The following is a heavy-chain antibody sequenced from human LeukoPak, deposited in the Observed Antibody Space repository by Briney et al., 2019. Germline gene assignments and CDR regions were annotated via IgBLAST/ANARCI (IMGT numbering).Heavy chain of an antibody. V-gene: IGHV1-2*02. D-gene: IGHD2-2*01. CDR2: INPNSGGT. J-gene: IGHJ5*02. CDR1: GYTFTGYY. CDR3: ARGSLRCGPCSSTSCSVCWFDP. Sequence: ASVKVSCKASGYTFTGYYMHWVRQAPGQGLEWMGWINPNSGGTNYSQKFQGRVTMTRDTSISTAYMELSRLRSDDTAVYYCARGSLRCGPCSSTSCSVCWFDPWGQGTLVTVSS.